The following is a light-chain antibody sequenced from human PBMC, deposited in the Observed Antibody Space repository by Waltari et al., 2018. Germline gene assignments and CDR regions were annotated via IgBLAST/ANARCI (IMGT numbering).Light chain of an antibody. CDR1: NSNIGSNT. Sequence: QSVLAQPPSASGTPGQRITISCSGSNSNIGSNTVNWYQQFPGTAPRLLIYRNNQRPSGVPDRFSASKSGSSAALAIYGLHSEDEADYYCSTWDDRLTGVVFGGGTKVTVL. V-gene: IGLV1-44*01. CDR2: RNN. J-gene: IGLJ2*01. CDR3: STWDDRLTGVV.